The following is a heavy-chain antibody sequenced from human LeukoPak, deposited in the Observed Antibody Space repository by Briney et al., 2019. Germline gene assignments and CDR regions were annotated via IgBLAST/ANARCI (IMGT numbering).Heavy chain of an antibody. D-gene: IGHD1-7*01. CDR2: LNPNNGDT. Sequence: ASVKVSCKASGYTFSDYYIHWVRQAPGHGLEWMGWLNPNNGDTVYAQRFQGRVTMTRDTSISTAYMELSTLNFDDTAVYYCARFLIGTKNYFDYWGQGTLVTVSS. V-gene: IGHV1-2*02. CDR1: GYTFSDYY. J-gene: IGHJ4*02. CDR3: ARFLIGTKNYFDY.